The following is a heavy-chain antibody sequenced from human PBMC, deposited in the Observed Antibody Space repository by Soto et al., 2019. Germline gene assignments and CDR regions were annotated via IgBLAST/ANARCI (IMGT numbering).Heavy chain of an antibody. J-gene: IGHJ4*02. D-gene: IGHD3-22*01. CDR1: GYSFTSYW. Sequence: PGESLKISCKGSGYSFTSYWIGWVRQMPGKGLEWMGLIYPGDSDTKYSPSFQGQVTISADKSISTAYLQWNSLKASDTAMYYCARKHSSAYLDYWGQGSLVTVSS. CDR3: ARKHSSAYLDY. CDR2: IYPGDSDT. V-gene: IGHV5-51*01.